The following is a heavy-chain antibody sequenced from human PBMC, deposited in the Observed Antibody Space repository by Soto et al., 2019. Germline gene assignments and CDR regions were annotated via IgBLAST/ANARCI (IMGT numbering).Heavy chain of an antibody. J-gene: IGHJ4*02. CDR1: GGTFSSYG. Sequence: SVKVSCKVSGGTFSSYGFSWVRQAPGQGLEWMGRIIPISGAANYAQKFQGRVTITADKSTSTSYMELSSLRSEDTAVYYCARDMTRTVVPYFDFWGQGTLVTVSS. CDR2: IIPISGAA. D-gene: IGHD1-7*01. V-gene: IGHV1-69*06. CDR3: ARDMTRTVVPYFDF.